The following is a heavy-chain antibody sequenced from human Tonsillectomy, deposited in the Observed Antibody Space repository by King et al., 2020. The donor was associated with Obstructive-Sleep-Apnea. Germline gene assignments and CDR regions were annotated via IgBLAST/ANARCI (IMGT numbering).Heavy chain of an antibody. Sequence: VPLQESGPGLVKPSQTLSLTCTVSGGSISSGGDYWSWIRQHPGKGLEWIGYISYSGSTYYNPSLKSRVTISVDTSKKQFSLKLSSVTAADTAVYYCARTLRYYDSSGYPFDYWGQGTLVTVSS. V-gene: IGHV4-31*03. CDR3: ARTLRYYDSSGYPFDY. CDR1: GGSISSGGDY. J-gene: IGHJ4*02. D-gene: IGHD3-22*01. CDR2: ISYSGST.